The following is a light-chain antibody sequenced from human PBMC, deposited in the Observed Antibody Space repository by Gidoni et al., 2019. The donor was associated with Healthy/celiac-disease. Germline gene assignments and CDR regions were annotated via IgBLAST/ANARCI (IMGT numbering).Light chain of an antibody. Sequence: EIVMTQSPATPAVSPRESATLTCRACQSLSSNLACYQQKPGQAPSLLIYGASTRATGIPARFRGSGSGTDFTLTISRLQSEYFAVYYWQQYNVWPLTFGQGTQVEIK. CDR3: QQYNVWPLT. CDR2: GAS. V-gene: IGKV3-15*01. J-gene: IGKJ1*01. CDR1: QSLSSN.